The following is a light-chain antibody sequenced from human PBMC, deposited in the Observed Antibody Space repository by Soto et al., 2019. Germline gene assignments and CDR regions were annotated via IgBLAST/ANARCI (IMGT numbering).Light chain of an antibody. CDR2: AAS. J-gene: IGKJ5*01. V-gene: IGKV1-9*01. Sequence: DIQLTQSPSFLSASVGDRVTITCRASQGISSYLAWYQQKPRKAPKLLIYAASTLQSGVPSRFSGSGSGTEFTLTISSLQPDDFATYYCQQYNSYSTFGQGTRLEIK. CDR1: QGISSY. CDR3: QQYNSYST.